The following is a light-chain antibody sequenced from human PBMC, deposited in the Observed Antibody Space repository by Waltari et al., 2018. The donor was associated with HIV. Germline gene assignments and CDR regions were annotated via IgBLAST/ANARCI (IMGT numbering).Light chain of an antibody. CDR2: QDN. CDR3: QAWDSTTV. V-gene: IGLV3-1*01. J-gene: IGLJ2*01. CDR1: ELGDKY. Sequence: SHELTQPPSVSVSPGQTAIITCSGDELGDKYTSWYQQKPGQSPVLVVYQDNKRPSGIPERFSGSNSGNTATLTISGTQAMDEADYCQAWDSTTVFGGGTKLTVL.